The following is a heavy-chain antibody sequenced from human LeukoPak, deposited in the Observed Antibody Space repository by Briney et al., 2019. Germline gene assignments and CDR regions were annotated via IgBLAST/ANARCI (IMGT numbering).Heavy chain of an antibody. Sequence: GESLRLSCEGSGFTFSNFWMSWVRQAPGKGLEWVAVISYDGSNKYYADSVKGRFTISRDNSKNTLYLQMNSLRAEDTAVYYCARGGTVAGFDYWGQGTLVTVSS. D-gene: IGHD6-19*01. J-gene: IGHJ4*02. V-gene: IGHV3-30*03. CDR1: GFTFSNFW. CDR2: ISYDGSNK. CDR3: ARGGTVAGFDY.